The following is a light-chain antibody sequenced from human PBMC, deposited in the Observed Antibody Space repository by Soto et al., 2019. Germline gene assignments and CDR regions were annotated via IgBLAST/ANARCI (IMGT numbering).Light chain of an antibody. Sequence: QSALTQPASVSGSPGQSITISCTGTSSDVGGYNYVSWFQHHPGKAPKLIIYEGSYRPSGFSNRFSGSKSGDTASLTISGLQAEDEADYYCSSFTNTITRYAFGTGTKLTVL. CDR2: EGS. V-gene: IGLV2-14*01. CDR1: SSDVGGYNY. J-gene: IGLJ1*01. CDR3: SSFTNTITRYA.